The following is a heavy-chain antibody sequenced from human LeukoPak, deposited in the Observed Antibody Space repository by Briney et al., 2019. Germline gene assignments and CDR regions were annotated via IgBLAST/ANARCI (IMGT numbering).Heavy chain of an antibody. D-gene: IGHD3-22*01. V-gene: IGHV3-21*01. CDR1: GFTFSSYS. CDR3: ARDGYYYDSKDKENWLDP. Sequence: GGSLRLSCAASGFTFSSYSMHWVRQAPGKGLEWVSSISSSSSYIYYADSVKGRFTISRDNAKNSLYLQMNSLRAEDTAVYYCARDGYYYDSKDKENWLDPWGQGTLVTVSS. J-gene: IGHJ5*02. CDR2: ISSSSSYI.